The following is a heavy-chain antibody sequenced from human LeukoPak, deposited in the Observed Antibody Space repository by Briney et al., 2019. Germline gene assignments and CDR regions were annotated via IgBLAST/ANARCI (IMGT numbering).Heavy chain of an antibody. D-gene: IGHD4-11*01. CDR2: INPNSGGT. J-gene: IGHJ6*02. Sequence: ASVTVSCKASGYTFTGYYMHWVRQAPGQGLEWMGWINPNSGGTNYAQKLQGRVTVTTDTSTSTAYMELRSLRSDDTAVYYCARDTDPYGMDVWGQGTTVTISS. CDR3: ARDTDPYGMDV. V-gene: IGHV1-2*02. CDR1: GYTFTGYY.